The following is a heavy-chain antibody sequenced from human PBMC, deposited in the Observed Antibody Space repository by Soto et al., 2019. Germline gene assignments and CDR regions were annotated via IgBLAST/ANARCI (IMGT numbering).Heavy chain of an antibody. CDR2: INHSGST. CDR3: ARNPFLGGSGSYSPRFPMDV. J-gene: IGHJ6*04. V-gene: IGHV4-34*01. D-gene: IGHD3-10*01. Sequence: SETLSLTCAVYGGSFSGYYWSWIRQPPGKGLEWIGEINHSGSTNYNPSLKSRVTISVDTSKNQFSLKLSSVTAADTAVYYCARNPFLGGSGSYSPRFPMDVWGKGTTVTVPS. CDR1: GGSFSGYY.